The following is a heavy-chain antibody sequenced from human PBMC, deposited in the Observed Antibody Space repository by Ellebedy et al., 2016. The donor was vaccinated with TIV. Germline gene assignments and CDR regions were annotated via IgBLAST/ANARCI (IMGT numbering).Heavy chain of an antibody. V-gene: IGHV3-7*03. D-gene: IGHD2-21*01. J-gene: IGHJ6*02. CDR3: ARAGGDFPRGYYYGMDV. Sequence: VDAVKGRFTISRDNAKNSLYLQMNSLRAEDTAVYYCARAGGDFPRGYYYGMDVWGQGTTVTVSS.